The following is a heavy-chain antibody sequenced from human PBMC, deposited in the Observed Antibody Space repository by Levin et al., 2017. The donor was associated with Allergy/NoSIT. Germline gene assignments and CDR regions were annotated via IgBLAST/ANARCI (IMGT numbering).Heavy chain of an antibody. CDR1: GFTVSSNY. J-gene: IGHJ6*02. Sequence: GGSLRLSCAASGFTVSSNYMSWVRQAPGKGLEWVSVIYSGGSTYYADSVKGRFTISRDNSKNTLYLQMNSLRAEDTAVYYCARDRAADYGMDVWGQGTTVTVSS. D-gene: IGHD3-10*01. CDR2: IYSGGST. CDR3: ARDRAADYGMDV. V-gene: IGHV3-53*01.